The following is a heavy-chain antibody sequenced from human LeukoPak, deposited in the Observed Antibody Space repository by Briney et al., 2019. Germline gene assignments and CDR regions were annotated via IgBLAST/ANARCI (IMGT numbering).Heavy chain of an antibody. Sequence: PGRSLRLSCAASGFTFSSYGMHWVRQAPGKGLEWVAVIWYDGSNKYYADSVKGRFTISRDNSKNTLYLQMNSLRAEDTAVYYCARISRGYSYGKHYYGMDVWGQGTTVTVSS. CDR1: GFTFSSYG. J-gene: IGHJ6*02. CDR2: IWYDGSNK. V-gene: IGHV3-33*01. D-gene: IGHD5-18*01. CDR3: ARISRGYSYGKHYYGMDV.